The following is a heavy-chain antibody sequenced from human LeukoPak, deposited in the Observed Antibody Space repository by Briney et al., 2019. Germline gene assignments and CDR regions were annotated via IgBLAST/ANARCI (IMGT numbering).Heavy chain of an antibody. V-gene: IGHV4-4*02. CDR1: GGSISGNNW. D-gene: IGHD3-3*01. CDR2: IFHSGTT. J-gene: IGHJ4*02. Sequence: PSETLSLTCAVSGGSISGNNWWSWVRQPPGKGLEWIGEIFHSGTTNYNPSLKSRVTISVDKSKNQFSLNLSSVTAADTAVYYCTSNGYYCLESWGQGTLVTVSS. CDR3: TSNGYYCLES.